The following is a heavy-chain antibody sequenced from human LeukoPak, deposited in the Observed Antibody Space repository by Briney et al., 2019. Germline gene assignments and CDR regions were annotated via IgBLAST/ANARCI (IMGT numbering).Heavy chain of an antibody. J-gene: IGHJ4*02. Sequence: GGSLRLSCAASGVTFNDSYMSWVRQAPGKGLEGISFMYTGGSTIYYADSVKGGFTISRDNAKSSLHVQMNRLRDGDRAVYYCATSGGHPKGFDFWRQGTLATVSS. V-gene: IGHV3-11*04. D-gene: IGHD2-15*01. CDR2: MYTGGSTI. CDR3: ATSGGHPKGFDF. CDR1: GVTFNDSY.